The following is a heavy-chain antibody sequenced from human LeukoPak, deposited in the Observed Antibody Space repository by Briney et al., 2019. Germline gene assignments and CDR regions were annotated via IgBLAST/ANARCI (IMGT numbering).Heavy chain of an antibody. CDR1: GVAISSHS. CDR3: ARDPYLTGKFDY. V-gene: IGHV4-59*11. D-gene: IGHD1-1*01. Sequence: SETLSLSCTVSGVAISSHSRSWVRQPPGKGLEWIGFIYYTGSTNYNTYTPSLKSRVTISVETSKNQFSLKLSSVTAADTAVYYCARDPYLTGKFDYWGQGTLVTVSS. J-gene: IGHJ4*02. CDR2: IYYTGST.